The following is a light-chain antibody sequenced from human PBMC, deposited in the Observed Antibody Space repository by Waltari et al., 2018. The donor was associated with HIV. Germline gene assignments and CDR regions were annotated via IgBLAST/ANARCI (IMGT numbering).Light chain of an antibody. CDR3: ASFSRGLTLVV. J-gene: IGLJ2*01. CDR1: DSDIGASDY. V-gene: IGLV2-14*01. Sequence: QSALTQPASVSGSPGQSITISCTGSDSDIGASDYVSWYQKYPDRAPRLLIYEVKKRPAWFSSRFSGSKSANTASLTISGLQLEDEAEFYCASFSRGLTLVVFGGGTHVTVL. CDR2: EVK.